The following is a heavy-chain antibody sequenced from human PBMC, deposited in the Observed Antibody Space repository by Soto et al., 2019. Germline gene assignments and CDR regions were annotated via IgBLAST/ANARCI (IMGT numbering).Heavy chain of an antibody. J-gene: IGHJ4*02. CDR1: GFTFSSYW. CDR3: ARLLYSSGWYVDY. Sequence: GGSLRLSCAASGFTFSSYWMSWVRQAPGEGLEWVANIRRNGSTTYYADSVKGRFTISRDNSKNTLYLQMDSLRAEDTAVYFCARLLYSSGWYVDYWGQGTLVTVSS. D-gene: IGHD6-19*01. CDR2: IRRNGSTT. V-gene: IGHV3-7*05.